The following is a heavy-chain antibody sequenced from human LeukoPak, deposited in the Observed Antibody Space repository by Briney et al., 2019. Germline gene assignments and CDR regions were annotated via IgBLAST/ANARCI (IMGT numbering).Heavy chain of an antibody. Sequence: GGSLRHSRVASGFTFDDYAMHWVRQAPGRGLEWVSLISGDGCSTYYADFVKGRFTISRDNSKNSLYLQMNSLRTEDTALYYCAKDTGNSGYDFFDFDYWGQGTLVTVSS. CDR2: ISGDGCST. J-gene: IGHJ4*02. CDR1: GFTFDDYA. V-gene: IGHV3-43*02. CDR3: AKDTGNSGYDFFDFDY. D-gene: IGHD5-12*01.